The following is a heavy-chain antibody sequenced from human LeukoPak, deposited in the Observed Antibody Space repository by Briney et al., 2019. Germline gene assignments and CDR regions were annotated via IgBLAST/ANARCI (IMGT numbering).Heavy chain of an antibody. D-gene: IGHD3-3*01. CDR1: GFTVSSNY. J-gene: IGHJ3*02. CDR2: IYSGGST. V-gene: IGHV3-53*01. CDR3: ARVLAVNGAFDI. Sequence: GGSLRLSCAASGFTVSSNYMSWVRQAPGKGLEWVSVIYSGGSTYYADSVKGRFTISRDNAKNSLYLQMNSLRAEDTAVYYCARVLAVNGAFDIWGQGTMVTVSS.